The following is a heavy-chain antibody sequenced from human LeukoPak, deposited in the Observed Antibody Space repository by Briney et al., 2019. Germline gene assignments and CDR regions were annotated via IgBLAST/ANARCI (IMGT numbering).Heavy chain of an antibody. CDR3: ARDLSPSSSWWASDAFDI. CDR1: GFIFSNYA. J-gene: IGHJ3*02. CDR2: IYSGGST. Sequence: GGSLRLSCAGSGFIFSNYAMSWVRQAPGKGLEWVSVIYSGGSTYYADSVKGRFTISRDNSKNTLYLQMNSLRAEDTAVYYCARDLSPSSSWWASDAFDIWGQGTMVTVSS. D-gene: IGHD6-13*01. V-gene: IGHV3-66*01.